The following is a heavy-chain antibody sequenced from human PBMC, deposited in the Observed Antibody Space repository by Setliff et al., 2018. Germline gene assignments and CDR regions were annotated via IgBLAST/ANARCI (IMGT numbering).Heavy chain of an antibody. J-gene: IGHJ6*03. CDR1: GYTFTSYD. CDR2: MNPNSGNT. V-gene: IGHV1-8*03. Sequence: ASVKVSCKASGYTFTSYDINWVRQATGQGLEWMGWMNPNSGNTGYAQKFQGRVTITRNTSISTAYMELSSLRSEDMAVYYCARVKVIVGATPRTYYMDVWGKGTTVTVSS. D-gene: IGHD1-26*01. CDR3: ARVKVIVGATPRTYYMDV.